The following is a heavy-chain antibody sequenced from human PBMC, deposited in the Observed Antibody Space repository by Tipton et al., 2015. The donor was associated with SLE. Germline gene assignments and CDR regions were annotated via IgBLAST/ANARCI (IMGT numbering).Heavy chain of an antibody. Sequence: GSLRLSCAASGFTFSNYAMTWVRQAPGKGLEWVSSISGSGDRTYYADSVKGRFTISRDNSKNTLYLQMNSLRAEDTAVYYCARDPYYYGSGSSDYWGQGTLVTVSS. CDR1: GFTFSNYA. CDR2: ISGSGDRT. D-gene: IGHD3-10*01. J-gene: IGHJ4*02. V-gene: IGHV3-23*01. CDR3: ARDPYYYGSGSSDY.